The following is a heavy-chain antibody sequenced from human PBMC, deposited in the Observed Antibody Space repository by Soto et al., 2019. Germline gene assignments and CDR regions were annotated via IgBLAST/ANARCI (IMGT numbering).Heavy chain of an antibody. CDR2: SNAGNGNT. Sequence: QVQLVQSGAEVKKPGASVKVSCKASGYTFTSYAMHWVRQAPGQRLEWMGWSNAGNGNTKYAQKLQGRVTMTTDTSTSTAYMELRSLRSDDTAVYYCARGKQLWFFDYWGQGTLVTVSS. J-gene: IGHJ4*02. D-gene: IGHD5-18*01. V-gene: IGHV1-3*02. CDR3: ARGKQLWFFDY. CDR1: GYTFTSYA.